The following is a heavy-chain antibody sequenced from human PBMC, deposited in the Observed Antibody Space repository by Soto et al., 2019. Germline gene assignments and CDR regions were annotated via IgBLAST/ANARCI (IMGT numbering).Heavy chain of an antibody. Sequence: QVQLVQSGAEVKKPGASVKVSCKASGYTFTSYDINWVRQATGPGLEWMGWMNPNSGNTGYAQKFQGRLTMTRNTSMSTAHMELSRLRSEATAVYCSATEGVRGTDCWGQGTTVTVSS. CDR1: GYTFTSYD. J-gene: IGHJ6*02. D-gene: IGHD2-8*01. CDR2: MNPNSGNT. CDR3: ATEGVRGTDC. V-gene: IGHV1-8*01.